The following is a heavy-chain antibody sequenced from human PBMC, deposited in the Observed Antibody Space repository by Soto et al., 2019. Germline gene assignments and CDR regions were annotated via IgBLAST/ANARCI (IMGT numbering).Heavy chain of an antibody. J-gene: IGHJ4*02. D-gene: IGHD4-17*01. CDR2: IYYSGST. V-gene: IGHV4-39*01. CDR3: ARMTTVTSFDY. Sequence: PSETLSLTCTVSGVSISSSSYYWGWIRQPPGKGLEWSGSIYYSGSTYYNPSLKSRVTISVDTSKNQFSLKLSSVTAADTAVYYCARMTTVTSFDYWGQGTLVTVS. CDR1: GVSISSSSYY.